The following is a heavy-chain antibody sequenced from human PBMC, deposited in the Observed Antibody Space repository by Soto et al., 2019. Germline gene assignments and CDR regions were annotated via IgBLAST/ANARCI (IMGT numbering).Heavy chain of an antibody. J-gene: IGHJ4*02. Sequence: EVPLVESGGGLVQPGGSLRLSCAASGFTFSRYCLSWVRQAPGQGLEWVANIKQEASEKYYVDSVKGRFPISRDNAKNVLDLQMNRLRAEATAVYYCARDFDFRFDDWGQGTLVTVAS. CDR3: ARDFDFRFDD. CDR2: IKQEASEK. V-gene: IGHV3-7*01. D-gene: IGHD3-9*01. CDR1: GFTFSRYC.